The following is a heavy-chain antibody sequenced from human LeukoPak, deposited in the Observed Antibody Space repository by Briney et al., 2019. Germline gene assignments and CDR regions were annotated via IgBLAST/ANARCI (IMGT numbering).Heavy chain of an antibody. D-gene: IGHD6-13*01. CDR2: ISYDGDNE. V-gene: IGHV3-30*03. Sequence: PGRSLRLSCVASGFTFSDYAMHWVRQAPGKGLEWVAVISYDGDNENYADSVKGRFTISRDNSKSTLYLQMNSLRAEDTAVYYCARSGDFYSSSWYLAFDIWGQGTMVTVSS. J-gene: IGHJ3*02. CDR1: GFTFSDYA. CDR3: ARSGDFYSSSWYLAFDI.